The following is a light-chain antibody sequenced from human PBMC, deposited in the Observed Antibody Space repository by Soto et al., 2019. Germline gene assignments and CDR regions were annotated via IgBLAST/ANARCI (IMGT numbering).Light chain of an antibody. Sequence: QSVLTQPASVSGSPGQSIAISCTGTGSDVGAYNYVSWYHQYPGKAPKLLIFEVTNRPLGVSDRFSGSKSGNTASLTISGLQAEDYRPYYCSSYTGSSTPVVFAGGTKLTVL. V-gene: IGLV2-14*01. CDR3: SSYTGSSTPVV. J-gene: IGLJ2*01. CDR2: EVT. CDR1: GSDVGAYNY.